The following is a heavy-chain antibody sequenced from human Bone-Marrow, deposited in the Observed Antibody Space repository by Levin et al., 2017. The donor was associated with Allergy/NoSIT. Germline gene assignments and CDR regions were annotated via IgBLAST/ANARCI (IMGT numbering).Heavy chain of an antibody. V-gene: IGHV1-69*10. Sequence: SVKVSCKASGGTFSSYAISWVRQAPGQGLEWMGRIIPILGIANYAQKFQGRVTITADKSTSTAYMELSSLRSEDTAVYYCASSLYYDDSSDELDAFDIWGQGTMVTVSS. CDR2: IIPILGIA. J-gene: IGHJ3*02. CDR1: GGTFSSYA. D-gene: IGHD3-22*01. CDR3: ASSLYYDDSSDELDAFDI.